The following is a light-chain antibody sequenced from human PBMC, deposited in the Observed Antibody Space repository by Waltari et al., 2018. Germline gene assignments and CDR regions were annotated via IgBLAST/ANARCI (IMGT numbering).Light chain of an antibody. Sequence: QSVLTQPPSVSGAPGQRVTISCTGSSSNIGAGYDVHWYLQLPGTAPKLIIYAIINRPPWVPGCVVGSNPGTSAPLAITVLQPEDESDYYCQSYDIILRGRPWVFGGGTKLTVL. J-gene: IGLJ3*02. CDR3: QSYDIILRGRPWV. V-gene: IGLV1-40*01. CDR2: AII. CDR1: SSNIGAGYD.